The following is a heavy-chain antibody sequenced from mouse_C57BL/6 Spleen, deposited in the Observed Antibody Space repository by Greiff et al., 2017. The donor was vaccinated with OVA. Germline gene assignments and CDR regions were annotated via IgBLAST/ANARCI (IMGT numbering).Heavy chain of an antibody. D-gene: IGHD2-3*01. CDR3: ASSDGYYPSWFAY. J-gene: IGHJ3*01. CDR1: GFTFSSYA. Sequence: EVMLVESGGGLVKPGGSLKLSCAASGFTFSSYAMSWVRQTPEKRLEWVATISDGGSYTYYPDNVKGRFTISRDNAKNNLYLQMSHLKSEDTAMYYCASSDGYYPSWFAYWGQGTLVTVSA. CDR2: ISDGGSYT. V-gene: IGHV5-4*03.